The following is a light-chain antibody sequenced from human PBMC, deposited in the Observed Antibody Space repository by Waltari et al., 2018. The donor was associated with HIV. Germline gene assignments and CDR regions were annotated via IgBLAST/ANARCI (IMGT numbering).Light chain of an antibody. J-gene: IGLJ2*01. V-gene: IGLV3-21*04. Sequence: SYVLTQPPSVSVAPGTPARITRGGNNTERKSAHRNQQKPGQAPVLVIYYDSDRPSGIPERFSGSNSGNTATLTISRVEAGDEADYYCQVWDNNSEHPGVVFGGGTKLTVL. CDR1: NTERKS. CDR2: YDS. CDR3: QVWDNNSEHPGVV.